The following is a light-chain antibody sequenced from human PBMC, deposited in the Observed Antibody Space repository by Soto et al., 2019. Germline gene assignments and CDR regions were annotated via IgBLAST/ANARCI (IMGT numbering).Light chain of an antibody. CDR1: SSDVGGYNY. J-gene: IGLJ2*01. CDR3: CSYAGSYTLGVV. V-gene: IGLV2-11*01. CDR2: DVS. Sequence: QSALTQPRSVSGSPGQSVTISCTGTSSDVGGYNYVSWYQQHPGKAPKLMIYDVSKRPSGVPDRFSGSKSGNTASLTISGLQAEDEADYYCCSYAGSYTLGVVFGEGTKLTVL.